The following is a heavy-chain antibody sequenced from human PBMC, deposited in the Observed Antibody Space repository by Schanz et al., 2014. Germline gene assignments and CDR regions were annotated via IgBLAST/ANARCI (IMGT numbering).Heavy chain of an antibody. Sequence: EVQLLESGGGLVQPGGSLRLSCAASGFTFSSYAMSWVRQAPGKGLEWVSAISGSGGSTYYADSVKGRFTISRDNSKNSLYLQMNSLKIEDTAVYYCATASSPVREAGAGSSFHLWGQGTLVTVPP. CDR1: GFTFSSYA. CDR3: ATASSPVREAGAGSSFHL. CDR2: ISGSGGST. D-gene: IGHD6-13*01. V-gene: IGHV3-23*01. J-gene: IGHJ5*02.